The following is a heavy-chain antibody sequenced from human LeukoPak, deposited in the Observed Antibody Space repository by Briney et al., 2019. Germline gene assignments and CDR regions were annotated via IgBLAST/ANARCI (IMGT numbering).Heavy chain of an antibody. Sequence: ASVKVSCKASGGTFSSYAISWVRQAPGQGLEWMGGIIPIFGTANYAQKFQGRVTITTDESTSTAYMELSSLRSEDTAKYYCARHGGGGESYPRVFDYWGRGNLVTVSS. V-gene: IGHV1-69*05. D-gene: IGHD1-26*01. CDR1: GGTFSSYA. CDR3: ARHGGGGESYPRVFDY. CDR2: IIPIFGTA. J-gene: IGHJ4*02.